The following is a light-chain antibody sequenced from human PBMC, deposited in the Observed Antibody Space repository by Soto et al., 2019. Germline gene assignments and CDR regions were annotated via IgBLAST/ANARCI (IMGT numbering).Light chain of an antibody. CDR2: GAS. CDR3: QHYNNWPRT. J-gene: IGKJ1*01. CDR1: QSVSSN. V-gene: IGKV3-15*01. Sequence: EIVMTQSPATLSVSPGERATLSCRASQSVSSNLAWYQQKPGQAPRLLIYGASTRATGIPARFSGSGSGTEFTVTISSLQSEDFAVYYCQHYNNWPRTVGQGTKVEIK.